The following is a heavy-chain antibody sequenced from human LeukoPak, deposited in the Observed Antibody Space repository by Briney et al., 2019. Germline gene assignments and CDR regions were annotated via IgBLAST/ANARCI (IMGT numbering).Heavy chain of an antibody. CDR3: ASYRPLDY. CDR1: GFTFSNAW. Sequence: GGSLRLSCAASGFTFSNAWMSWVRQAPGKGLEWVGRITSKTERETTDYAAPVKGRFTISRDDSKNTLYLQMNSLKTEDTAVYYCASYRPLDYWGQGTLVTVS. D-gene: IGHD4-11*01. J-gene: IGHJ4*02. CDR2: ITSKTERETT. V-gene: IGHV3-15*01.